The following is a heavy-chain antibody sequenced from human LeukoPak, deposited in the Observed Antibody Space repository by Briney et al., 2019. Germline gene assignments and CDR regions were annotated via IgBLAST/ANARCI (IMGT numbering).Heavy chain of an antibody. V-gene: IGHV4-39*01. CDR3: ARTPRYSGNYYNAFDI. CDR1: GGSISGSRSSYY. J-gene: IGHJ3*02. Sequence: PSETLSLTCTVSGGSISGSRSSYYWVWIRQPPGKGLDWIGSIYYSGSTYYNPSLQSRVTISVDTSKNQFSLKLSSVTAADTAVYFCARTPRYSGNYYNAFDIWGQGTTVTVSS. D-gene: IGHD1-26*01. CDR2: IYYSGST.